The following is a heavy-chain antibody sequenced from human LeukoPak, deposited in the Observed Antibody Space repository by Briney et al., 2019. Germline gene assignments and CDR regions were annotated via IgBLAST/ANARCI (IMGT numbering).Heavy chain of an antibody. V-gene: IGHV3-74*01. D-gene: IGHD3-16*01. Sequence: GGSLRLSCAGSGFTFSSYWMHWVRQAPGKGLMWVSRIKTDGSAQYYADSVKGRFTVSRDNAKNMLYLQMNSLRAEDTAVYYCATDWAWGSFDYWGQGTLVTVSS. CDR1: GFTFSSYW. J-gene: IGHJ4*02. CDR2: IKTDGSAQ. CDR3: ATDWAWGSFDY.